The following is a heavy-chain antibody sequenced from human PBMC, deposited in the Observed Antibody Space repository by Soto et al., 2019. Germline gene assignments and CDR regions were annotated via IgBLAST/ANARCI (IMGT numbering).Heavy chain of an antibody. CDR2: IKSKTDGGTT. V-gene: IGHV3-15*01. Sequence: GGSLRLSCAASGFTFSNAWMSWVRQAPGKGLEWVGRIKSKTDGGTTDYAAPVKGRFTISRDDSKNTLYLQMNSLKTEDTAVYYCTTVVDTAMVTGVPIDYYYYYYMDVWGKGTTVTVSS. D-gene: IGHD5-18*01. CDR1: GFTFSNAW. CDR3: TTVVDTAMVTGVPIDYYYYYYMDV. J-gene: IGHJ6*03.